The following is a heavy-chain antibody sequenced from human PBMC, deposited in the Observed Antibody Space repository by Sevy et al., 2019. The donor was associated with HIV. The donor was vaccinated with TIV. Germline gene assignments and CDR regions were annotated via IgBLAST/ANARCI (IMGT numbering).Heavy chain of an antibody. D-gene: IGHD3-3*01. J-gene: IGHJ6*02. CDR3: ARDWGERITIFGVVKDYYYYGMDV. CDR2: IYTSGST. Sequence: SETLSLTCTVSGGSISSYYWSWIRQPAGKGLEWIGRIYTSGSTNHNPSLKSRVTMSVDTSKNQFSLKLSSVTAADTAVYYCARDWGERITIFGVVKDYYYYGMDVWGQRTTVTVSS. CDR1: GGSISSYY. V-gene: IGHV4-4*07.